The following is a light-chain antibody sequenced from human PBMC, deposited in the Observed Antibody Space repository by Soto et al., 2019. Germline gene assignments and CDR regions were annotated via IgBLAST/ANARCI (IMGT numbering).Light chain of an antibody. CDR2: DAS. V-gene: IGKV1-13*02. J-gene: IGKJ5*01. CDR3: QQAYSFPIT. CDR1: QGISSA. Sequence: AIQLTQSPSSLSASVGDRVTITCRASQGISSALAWYQQKPGKAPKLLIYDASSLESGVPSRFSGSGSGTDFTLSINSLQPEDFATYYCQQAYSFPITFGQGTRLEIK.